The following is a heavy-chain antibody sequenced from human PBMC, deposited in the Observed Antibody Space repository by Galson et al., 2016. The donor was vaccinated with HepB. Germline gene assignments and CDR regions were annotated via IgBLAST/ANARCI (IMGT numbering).Heavy chain of an antibody. V-gene: IGHV1-24*01. CDR2: FDPKNGEK. CDR1: GYSLTELS. J-gene: IGHJ4*02. CDR3: SSLATYDARGVIAAF. Sequence: SVKVSCKVSGYSLTELSIHWVRQAPGKGLEWMGGFDPKNGEKMSAQKFQGRVTMTEDTSTDTAYMELGSLVSEDTAVYYCSSLATYDARGVIAAFWGQGTLVTVPS. D-gene: IGHD3-10*01.